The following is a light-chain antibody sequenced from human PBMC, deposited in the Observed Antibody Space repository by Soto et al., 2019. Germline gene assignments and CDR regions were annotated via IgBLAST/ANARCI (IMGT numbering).Light chain of an antibody. CDR1: SSDVGGYNY. CDR3: SLYTSSITYV. Sequence: QSVLTQPASVSGSPGQSITISCTGTSSDVGGYNYVSWYQQHPGKAPKLMIYEVSNRPSGVSNRFSGSKSGNTASLTISGLQAEDEAAYYCSLYTSSITYVFGTGTKVTVL. J-gene: IGLJ1*01. V-gene: IGLV2-14*01. CDR2: EVS.